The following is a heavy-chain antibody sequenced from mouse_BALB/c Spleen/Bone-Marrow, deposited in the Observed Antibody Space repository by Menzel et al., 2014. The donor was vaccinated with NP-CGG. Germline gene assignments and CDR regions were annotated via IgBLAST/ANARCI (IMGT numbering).Heavy chain of an antibody. D-gene: IGHD2-2*01. CDR3: ALRGYYGYLNE. V-gene: IGHV4-1*02. J-gene: IGHJ1*01. CDR2: INPDSSTI. CDR1: GFGFSRYW. Sequence: DVKLVESGGGLVQPGGSLKLSCAASGFGFSRYWMSWVRQAPGKGLEWIGEINPDSSTINYTPSLKDKFIISRDNANNTQYLLMSKVRSEDSALYYFALRGYYGYLNEWRAGTTGPGSS.